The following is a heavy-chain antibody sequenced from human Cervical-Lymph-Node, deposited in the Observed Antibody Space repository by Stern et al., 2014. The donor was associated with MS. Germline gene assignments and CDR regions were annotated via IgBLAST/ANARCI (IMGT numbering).Heavy chain of an antibody. CDR3: GRGIKTFDP. V-gene: IGHV1-2*02. CDR1: GFRFTDYY. CDR2: INPKNGHT. D-gene: IGHD5-24*01. Sequence: QVQLVQSGAEVKKPWASVKVSCETSGFRFTDYYIHWVRQAPGQGLEWMGCINPKNGHTHSAQRFQGRFTMTRDTSISTGYMELNSLKSDDTAMYYCGRGIKTFDPWGQGTLVTVSS. J-gene: IGHJ5*02.